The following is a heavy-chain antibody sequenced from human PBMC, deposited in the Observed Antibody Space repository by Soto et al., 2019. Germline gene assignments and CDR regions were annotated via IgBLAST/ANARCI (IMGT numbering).Heavy chain of an antibody. Sequence: ESGPTLVNPTQTLTLTCTFSGFSLSTSGMRVSWIRQPPGKALEWLARIDWDDDKFYSTSLKTRLTISKDTSKNQVVLTMANMDPVDTATYYCALTQPAVEYYYYGMDVWGQGTTVTVSS. V-gene: IGHV2-70*04. J-gene: IGHJ6*02. D-gene: IGHD6-13*01. CDR1: GFSLSTSGMR. CDR3: ALTQPAVEYYYYGMDV. CDR2: IDWDDDK.